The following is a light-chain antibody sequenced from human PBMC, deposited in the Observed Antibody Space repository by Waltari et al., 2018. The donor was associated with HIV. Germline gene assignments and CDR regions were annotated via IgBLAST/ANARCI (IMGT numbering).Light chain of an antibody. J-gene: IGLJ2*01. CDR3: SFYGGSNIWV. CDR2: EVR. V-gene: IGLV2-8*01. Sequence: QSALTQPPSASGSPGQSVTISCTGASSDLGVYNSVSCYQQRPGKAPKVSISEVRRRAAVLPNRFSGSTYGNTASLTVSGLQADDEAEYCGSFYGGSNIWVVGGGTKLTVL. CDR1: SSDLGVYNS.